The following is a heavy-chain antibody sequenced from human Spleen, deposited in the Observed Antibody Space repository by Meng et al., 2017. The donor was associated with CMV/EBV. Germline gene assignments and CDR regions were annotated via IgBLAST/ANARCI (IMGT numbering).Heavy chain of an antibody. CDR3: ARNLHPYYYDSSGYYYDY. CDR2: IKQDGSEK. CDR1: GFTFSSYW. D-gene: IGHD3-22*01. Sequence: GESLKISCAASGFTFSSYWMGWVRQAPGKGLEWVANIKQDGSEKYYVDSVKGRFTISRDNAKNSLYLQMNSLRAEDTAVYYCARNLHPYYYDSSGYYYDYWGQGTLVTVSS. J-gene: IGHJ4*02. V-gene: IGHV3-7*01.